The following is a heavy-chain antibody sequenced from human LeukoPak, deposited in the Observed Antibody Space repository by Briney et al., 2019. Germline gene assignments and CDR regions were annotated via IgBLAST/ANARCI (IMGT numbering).Heavy chain of an antibody. D-gene: IGHD3-10*01. J-gene: IGHJ6*02. CDR2: ISGSGGST. V-gene: IGHV3-23*01. CDR3: ARDLLGSRTYYYYYGMDV. Sequence: PGGSLRLSCAASGFTFSSYAMSWVRQAPGKGLEWVSAISGSGGSTYYADSVKGRFTISRDNSKNTLYLQMNSLRAEDTAVYYCARDLLGSRTYYYYYGMDVWGQGTTVTVSS. CDR1: GFTFSSYA.